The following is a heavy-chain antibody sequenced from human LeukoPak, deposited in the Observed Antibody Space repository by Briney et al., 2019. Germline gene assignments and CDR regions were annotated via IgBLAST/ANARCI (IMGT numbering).Heavy chain of an antibody. CDR2: ISSSSSYI. V-gene: IGHV3-21*01. J-gene: IGHJ3*02. CDR1: GFTFSSYS. D-gene: IGHD6-13*01. CDR3: ASLIAAAGTPDAFDI. Sequence: GGSLRLSCAASGFTFSSYSMNWVRQAPGEGLEWVSSISSSSSYIYYADSVKGRFTISRDNAKNSLYLQMNSLRAEDTAVYYCASLIAAAGTPDAFDIWGQGTMVTVSS.